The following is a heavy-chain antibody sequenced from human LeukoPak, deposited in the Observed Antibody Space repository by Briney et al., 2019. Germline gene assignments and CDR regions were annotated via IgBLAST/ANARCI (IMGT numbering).Heavy chain of an antibody. V-gene: IGHV1-8*01. Sequence: GASVKVSCKASGYTFTSYDINWVRQATGQGLEWMGWMNPNSGNTGYAQKFQGRVTMTRNTSISTAYMELSSLKSEDTAVYYCARDRHGSGTYNYYGMDVWGQGTTVTVSS. CDR3: ARDRHGSGTYNYYGMDV. J-gene: IGHJ6*02. CDR2: MNPNSGNT. D-gene: IGHD3-10*01. CDR1: GYTFTSYD.